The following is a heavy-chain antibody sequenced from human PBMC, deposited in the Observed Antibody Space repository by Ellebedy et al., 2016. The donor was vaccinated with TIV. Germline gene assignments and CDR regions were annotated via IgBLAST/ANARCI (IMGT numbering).Heavy chain of an antibody. J-gene: IGHJ3*02. CDR2: IYPGGTT. CDR3: AKEGRSSRGARDSFDI. Sequence: PGGSLRLSCAASGFTVSGSYMTRVRQAPGKGLEWVSVIYPGGTTHYADSVKGRFTVSRDDSKNTLYLQMNNLRAEDTAVYSCAKEGRSSRGARDSFDIWGQGTMVTVSP. CDR1: GFTVSGSY. V-gene: IGHV3-53*01. D-gene: IGHD5-12*01.